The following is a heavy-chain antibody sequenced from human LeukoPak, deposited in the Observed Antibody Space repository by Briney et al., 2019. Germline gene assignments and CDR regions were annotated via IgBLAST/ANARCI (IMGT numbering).Heavy chain of an antibody. V-gene: IGHV4-34*01. Sequence: SETLSLTCAVYGGSFSGYYWSWIRQPPGKGLEWIGEINYSGSTEYNPSLKSRLTISVDTSKSQFSLNLSSVTAADTAVYYCASFGRVGAYYYYYAMDVWGQGTTVTVSS. CDR3: ASFGRVGAYYYYYAMDV. D-gene: IGHD1-26*01. CDR2: INYSGST. J-gene: IGHJ6*02. CDR1: GGSFSGYY.